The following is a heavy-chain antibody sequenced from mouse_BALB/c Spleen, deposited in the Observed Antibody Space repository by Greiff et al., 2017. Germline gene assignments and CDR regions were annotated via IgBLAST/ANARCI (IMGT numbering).Heavy chain of an antibody. CDR2: IWAGGST. CDR3: ARDRGITTRGFAY. D-gene: IGHD2-4*01. Sequence: VKLMESGPGLVAPSQSLSITCTVSGFSLTSYGVHWVRQPPGKGLEWLGVIWAGGSTNYNSALMSRLSISKDNSKSQVFLKMNSLQTDDTAMYYCARDRGITTRGFAYWGQGTLVTVSA. J-gene: IGHJ3*01. V-gene: IGHV2-9*02. CDR1: GFSLTSYG.